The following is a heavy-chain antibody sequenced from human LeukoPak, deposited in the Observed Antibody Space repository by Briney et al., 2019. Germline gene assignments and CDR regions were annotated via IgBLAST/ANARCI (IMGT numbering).Heavy chain of an antibody. D-gene: IGHD2-21*02. CDR3: ARVFPLLDVVVTAILDAFDI. V-gene: IGHV1-8*03. CDR1: GYTFTSYD. J-gene: IGHJ3*02. CDR2: MNPNSGNT. Sequence: GASVKVSCKASGYTFTSYDINWVRQATGQGLEWMGWMNPNSGNTGYAQKFQGRVTITRNTSISTAYMELSSLRSEDTAVYYCARVFPLLDVVVTAILDAFDIWGQGTMVTVSS.